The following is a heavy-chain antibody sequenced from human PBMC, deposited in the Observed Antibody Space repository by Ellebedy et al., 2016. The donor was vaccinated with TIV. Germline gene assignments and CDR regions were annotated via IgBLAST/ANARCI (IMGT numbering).Heavy chain of an antibody. CDR3: ARGEDYGGNDY. Sequence: SETLSLXXTVSGGSISSSSYYWSWIRQPPGKGLEWIGYIYYSGSTNYNPSLKSRVTISVDTSKNQFSLKLSSVTAADTAVYYCARGEDYGGNDYWGQGTLVTVSS. CDR1: GGSISSSSYY. J-gene: IGHJ4*02. D-gene: IGHD4-23*01. V-gene: IGHV4-61*01. CDR2: IYYSGST.